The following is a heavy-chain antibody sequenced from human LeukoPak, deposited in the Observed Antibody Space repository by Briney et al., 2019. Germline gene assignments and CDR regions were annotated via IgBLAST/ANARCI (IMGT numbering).Heavy chain of an antibody. J-gene: IGHJ4*02. CDR2: ISSSGSYT. CDR3: ARVGVEYCSSTSCPAFFDY. Sequence: PGGSLRLSCAASGFSFSDYYMSWIRQAPGKGLEWISYISSSGSYTNYADSVKGRFTISRDNARNSLYLQMNSLRAEDTAVYYCARVGVEYCSSTSCPAFFDYWGQGTLVTVSS. V-gene: IGHV3-11*05. D-gene: IGHD2-2*01. CDR1: GFSFSDYY.